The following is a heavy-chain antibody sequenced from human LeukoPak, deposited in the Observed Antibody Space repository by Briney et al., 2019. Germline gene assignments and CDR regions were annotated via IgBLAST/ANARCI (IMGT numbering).Heavy chain of an antibody. CDR2: IYTSGST. Sequence: SQTLSLTCIVSGGSISSGSYYWSWIRQPAGKGLEWIGRIYTSGSTNYNPSLKSRVTISVDTSKNQFSLKLSSVTAADTAVYYCARSGSGSYYGDYFDYWGQGTLVTVSS. J-gene: IGHJ4*02. V-gene: IGHV4-61*02. CDR3: ARSGSGSYYGDYFDY. D-gene: IGHD1-26*01. CDR1: GGSISSGSYY.